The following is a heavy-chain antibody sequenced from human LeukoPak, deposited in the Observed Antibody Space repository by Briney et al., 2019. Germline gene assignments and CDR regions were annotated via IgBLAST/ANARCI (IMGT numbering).Heavy chain of an antibody. Sequence: ASVKVSCKASGGTFSTYAISWVRQAPGQGLEWMGWINTNTGNPTYAQGFTGRFVFSLDTSVSTAYLQISSLKAEDTAVYYCARDQRYFDWLYSDYWGQGTLVTVSS. D-gene: IGHD3-9*01. J-gene: IGHJ4*02. V-gene: IGHV7-4-1*02. CDR1: GGTFSTYA. CDR3: ARDQRYFDWLYSDY. CDR2: INTNTGNP.